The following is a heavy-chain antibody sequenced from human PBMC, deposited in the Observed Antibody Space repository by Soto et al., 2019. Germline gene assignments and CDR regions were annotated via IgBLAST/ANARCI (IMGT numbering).Heavy chain of an antibody. V-gene: IGHV3-21*01. J-gene: IGHJ3*02. D-gene: IGHD3-3*01. Sequence: GGSLRLSCAASGFTFSSYSMNWVRQAPGKGLEWVSSISSSSSYIYYADSVKGRFTISRDNAKNSLYLQMNSLRAEDTAVYYCARLSGRLDAVDIWGQGTMVTVSS. CDR3: ARLSGRLDAVDI. CDR1: GFTFSSYS. CDR2: ISSSSSYI.